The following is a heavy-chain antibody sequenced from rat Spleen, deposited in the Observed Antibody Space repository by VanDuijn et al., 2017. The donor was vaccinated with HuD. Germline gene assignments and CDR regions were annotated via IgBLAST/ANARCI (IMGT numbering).Heavy chain of an antibody. J-gene: IGHJ4*01. V-gene: IGHV5-25*01. CDR1: GLTFNSYD. CDR3: TRGYVMDA. Sequence: EVQLMESGGGLVQPGRSMKLSCAVSGLTFNSYDMAWVRQAPTKGLEWVASISPSGGFTYYRDSVKGRFTISRDNAKSTLYLQMDSLRSEDTATYYCTRGYVMDAWGQGASVTVSS. CDR2: ISPSGGFT.